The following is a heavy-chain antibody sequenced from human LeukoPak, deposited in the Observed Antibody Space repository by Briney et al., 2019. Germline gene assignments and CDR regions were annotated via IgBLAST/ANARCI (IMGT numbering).Heavy chain of an antibody. J-gene: IGHJ4*02. Sequence: GGSLRLSCAASGFTVSSNYMSWVRQAPGKGLEWVSVIYSGGSTYYADSVKGRFTISRDNSKNTLYLQTNSLRAEDTAVYYCARGCPLYYGSEGGFDYWGQGTLVTVSS. CDR2: IYSGGST. V-gene: IGHV3-66*01. CDR3: ARGCPLYYGSEGGFDY. D-gene: IGHD3-10*01. CDR1: GFTVSSNY.